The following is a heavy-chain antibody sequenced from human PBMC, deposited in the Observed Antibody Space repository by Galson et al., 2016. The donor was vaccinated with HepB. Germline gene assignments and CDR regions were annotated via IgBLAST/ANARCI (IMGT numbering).Heavy chain of an antibody. V-gene: IGHV4-39*01. D-gene: IGHD3-3*01. J-gene: IGHJ5*02. CDR2: IHYSGST. CDR3: ARHGSGENVLRFLEWLARFDP. CDR1: GGSISSGGSY. Sequence: SETLSLTCTVSGGSISSGGSYWGWIRQPPGKGLEWVGSIHYSGSTYYNPSLKSRVTISVDTPKSQLSLKLSSVTAADTAVYYCARHGSGENVLRFLEWLARFDPWGQGTLVTVSS.